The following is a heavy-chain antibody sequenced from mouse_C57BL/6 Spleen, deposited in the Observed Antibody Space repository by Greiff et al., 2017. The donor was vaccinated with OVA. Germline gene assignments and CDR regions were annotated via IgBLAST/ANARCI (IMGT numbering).Heavy chain of an antibody. Sequence: QVHVKQSGPGLVQPSQRLSITCTVSGFSLTSYGVHWVRQSPGKGLEWLGVIWSGGSTDYNAAFISRLSISKDNSKSQVFFKMNSLQADDTAIYYCARSPPITTVVATGYFDYWGQGTTLTVSS. V-gene: IGHV2-2*01. D-gene: IGHD1-1*01. CDR1: GFSLTSYG. CDR3: ARSPPITTVVATGYFDY. J-gene: IGHJ2*01. CDR2: IWSGGST.